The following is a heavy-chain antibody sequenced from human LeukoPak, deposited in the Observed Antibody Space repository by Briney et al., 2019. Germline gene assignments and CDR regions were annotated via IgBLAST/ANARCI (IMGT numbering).Heavy chain of an antibody. CDR3: TRGLRVVVAFGGVIVDY. D-gene: IGHD3-16*01. J-gene: IGHJ4*02. Sequence: GGSLRLSCAASGFTFNSYWKTCVRQAPGKGLEWVANIKQDGSEKYYVDSVKGRFTISRDNTKKSLYLQMNGLRAEDTAVFYRTRGLRVVVAFGGVIVDYWGQGTLVTVSS. V-gene: IGHV3-7*03. CDR1: GFTFNSYW. CDR2: IKQDGSEK.